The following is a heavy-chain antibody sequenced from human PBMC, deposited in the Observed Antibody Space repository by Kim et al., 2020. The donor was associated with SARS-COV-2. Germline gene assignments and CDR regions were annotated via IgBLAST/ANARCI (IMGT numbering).Heavy chain of an antibody. CDR3: ARDTDFWSGYPTNPDY. J-gene: IGHJ4*02. D-gene: IGHD3-3*01. V-gene: IGHV1-46*01. Sequence: KFQGRVTMTRDTSTSTVYMELSSLRSEDTAVYYCARDTDFWSGYPTNPDYWGQGTLVTVSS.